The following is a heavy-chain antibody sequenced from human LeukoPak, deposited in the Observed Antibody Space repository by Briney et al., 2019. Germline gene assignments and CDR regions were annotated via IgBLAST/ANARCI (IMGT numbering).Heavy chain of an antibody. D-gene: IGHD2-2*01. CDR2: IIPILGIA. Sequence: GASVKVSCKASGGTFSSYAISWVRQAPGQGLEWMGRIIPILGIANYAQKFQGRVTITADKSTSTAHMELSSLRSEDTAVYYCASVSGNYCSSTSCPEYYYYYYGMDVWGQGTTVTVSS. J-gene: IGHJ6*02. V-gene: IGHV1-69*04. CDR1: GGTFSSYA. CDR3: ASVSGNYCSSTSCPEYYYYYYGMDV.